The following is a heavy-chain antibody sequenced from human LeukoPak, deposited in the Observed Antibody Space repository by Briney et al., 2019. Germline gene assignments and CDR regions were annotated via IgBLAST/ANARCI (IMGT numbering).Heavy chain of an antibody. J-gene: IGHJ6*03. CDR1: GGSISSSSYY. Sequence: SETLSLTCTVSGGSISSSSYYWGWIRQPPGKGLEWIGSIYYSGSTYYNPSLKSRVTISVDTSKNQFSLKLSSVTAADTAVYYCARDLRSTYYYYYYMDVWGKGTTVTVSS. V-gene: IGHV4-39*07. CDR2: IYYSGST. CDR3: ARDLRSTYYYYYYMDV.